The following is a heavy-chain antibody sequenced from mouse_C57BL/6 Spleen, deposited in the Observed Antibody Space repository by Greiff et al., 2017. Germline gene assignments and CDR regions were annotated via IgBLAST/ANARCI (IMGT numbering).Heavy chain of an antibody. J-gene: IGHJ2*01. D-gene: IGHD2-1*01. CDR3: TSGYYGNGDY. CDR1: GYTFTDYE. V-gene: IGHV1-15*01. Sequence: LVESGAELVRPGASVTLSCKASGYTFTDYEMHWVKQTPVHGLEWIGAIDPETGGTAYNQKFKGKAILTADKSSSTAYMELRSLTSEDSAVYYCTSGYYGNGDYWGQGTTLTVSS. CDR2: IDPETGGT.